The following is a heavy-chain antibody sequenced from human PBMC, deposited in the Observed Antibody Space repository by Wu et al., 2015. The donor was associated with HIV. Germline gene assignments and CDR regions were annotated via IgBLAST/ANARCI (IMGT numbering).Heavy chain of an antibody. CDR2: IIPVSGIT. V-gene: IGHV1-69*13. Sequence: VQLVQSGTEVKKPGSSVKVSCKASGGTLNNYAISWVRQAPGQGLEWMGRIIPVSGITKYTQEFEGRVSITADESTNTAYMELRSLRSEDTALYFCARDHFDSSGCRAFDVWGQGTMVSVSS. CDR1: GGTLNNYA. J-gene: IGHJ3*01. CDR3: ARDHFDSSGCRAFDV. D-gene: IGHD3-22*01.